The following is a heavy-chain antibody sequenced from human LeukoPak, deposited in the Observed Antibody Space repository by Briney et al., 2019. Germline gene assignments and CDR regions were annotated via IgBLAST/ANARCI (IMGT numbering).Heavy chain of an antibody. Sequence: ASVKVSCKASGYTFTSYYMHWVQQAPGQGLEWMGIINPSGGSTSYAQKFQGRVTMTRDMSTSTVYMELSSLRSEDTAVYYCARQVYGSVAGTPRGFGFDPWAREPWSPSPQ. J-gene: IGHJ5*02. CDR2: INPSGGST. CDR3: ARQVYGSVAGTPRGFGFDP. D-gene: IGHD6-19*01. CDR1: GYTFTSYY. V-gene: IGHV1-46*01.